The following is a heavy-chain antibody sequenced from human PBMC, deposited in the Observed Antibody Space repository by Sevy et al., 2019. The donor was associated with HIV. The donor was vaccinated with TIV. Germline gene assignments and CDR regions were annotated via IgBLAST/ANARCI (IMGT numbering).Heavy chain of an antibody. Sequence: GGSLGLSCAASGFAFHEYSMSWIRQAPGKGLEWVATLSFGCGKINYADSVKGRFTISRDNSKNSFYLQMDNLRVEDTALYYCAREGCSRPHDYWGQGTRVTVSS. CDR2: LSFGCGKI. D-gene: IGHD2-8*01. J-gene: IGHJ4*02. CDR3: AREGCSRPHDY. V-gene: IGHV3-23*01. CDR1: GFAFHEYS.